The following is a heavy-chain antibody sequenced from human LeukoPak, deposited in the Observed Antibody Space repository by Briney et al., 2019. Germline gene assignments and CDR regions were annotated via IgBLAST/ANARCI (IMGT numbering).Heavy chain of an antibody. CDR3: AKSSAGITWFDP. D-gene: IGHD1-1*01. Sequence: GGSLKLSCAASGFRFSSSGMHWVRQAPGKGPEWVAFTRFDDSYKAYGASVKGRFTISRDNSKNTLYLQMDSLRSDDTAVYYCAKSSAGITWFDPWGQGTLVTVSS. CDR1: GFRFSSSG. CDR2: TRFDDSYK. V-gene: IGHV3-30*02. J-gene: IGHJ5*02.